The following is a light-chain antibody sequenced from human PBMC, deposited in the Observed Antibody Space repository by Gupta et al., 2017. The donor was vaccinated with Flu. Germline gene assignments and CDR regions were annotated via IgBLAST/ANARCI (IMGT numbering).Light chain of an antibody. CDR3: MHALRTPYS. CDR2: LGS. Sequence: DIVMTQSPLSLPVTPGEPPSISCRSTQSLLHSSGYNYLNWYGQKPGQSPQLLIYLGSTRASGVSDRFRGSGSGTDFTLEISRGEAEEVGDYYCMHALRTPYSFGQGTKLEIK. J-gene: IGKJ2*03. CDR1: QSLLHSSGYNY. V-gene: IGKV2-28*01.